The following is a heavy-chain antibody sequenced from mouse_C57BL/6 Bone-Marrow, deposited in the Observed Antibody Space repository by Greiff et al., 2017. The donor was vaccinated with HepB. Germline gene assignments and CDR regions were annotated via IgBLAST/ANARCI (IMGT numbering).Heavy chain of an antibody. CDR1: GYAFSSSW. CDR2: IYPGDGDT. D-gene: IGHD1-1*01. J-gene: IGHJ4*01. V-gene: IGHV1-82*01. CDR3: ATPLITTVVATFDYAIDY. Sequence: QVQLQQSGPELVKPGASVKISCKASGYAFSSSWMNWVKQRPGKGLEWIGRIYPGDGDTNYNGKFKGKATLTADKSSSTAYMQLSSLTSEDSAVYFCATPLITTVVATFDYAIDYWGQGTSVTVSS.